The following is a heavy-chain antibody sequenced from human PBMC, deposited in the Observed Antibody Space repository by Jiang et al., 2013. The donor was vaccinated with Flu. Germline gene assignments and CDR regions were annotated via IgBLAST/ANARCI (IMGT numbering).Heavy chain of an antibody. CDR3: AKDCGYYGSGSYHEGWFDP. Sequence: GVVQPGGSLRLSCAASGFTFSSYGMHWVRQAPGKGLEWVAFIRYDGSNKYYADSVKGRFTISRDNSKNTLYLQMNSLRAEDTAVYYCAKDCGYYGSGSYHEGWFDPWGQGTLVTVSS. V-gene: IGHV3-30*02. CDR1: GFTFSSYG. CDR2: IRYDGSNK. J-gene: IGHJ5*02. D-gene: IGHD3-10*01.